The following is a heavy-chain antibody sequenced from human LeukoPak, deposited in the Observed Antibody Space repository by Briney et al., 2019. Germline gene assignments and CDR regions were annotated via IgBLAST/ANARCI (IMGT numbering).Heavy chain of an antibody. D-gene: IGHD1-26*01. Sequence: GRSLRLLRGSCGLPFSRHSMACVRQARGKGLEWVSGISSDGGDTYYTESAKGQFTISRDNSGNTLHLQMNSLRAEDTAVYYCAKGNPSIVKWRDPFDIWGQGTTVTVSS. CDR3: AKGNPSIVKWRDPFDI. CDR1: GLPFSRHS. V-gene: IGHV3-23*01. J-gene: IGHJ3*02. CDR2: ISSDGGDT.